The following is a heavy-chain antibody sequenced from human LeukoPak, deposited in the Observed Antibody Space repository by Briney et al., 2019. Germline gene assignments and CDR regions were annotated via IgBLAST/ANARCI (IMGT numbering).Heavy chain of an antibody. CDR2: ISSSGSTI. J-gene: IGHJ6*03. D-gene: IGHD3-22*01. CDR3: ARDESGLYYDSSAARYMDV. Sequence: GGSLRLSCAASGFTFSDYYMSWIRQAPGKGLEWVSYISSSGSTIYYADSVKGRFTISRDNAKNSLYLQMNSLRAEDTAVYYCARDESGLYYDSSAARYMDVWGKGTTVTVSS. CDR1: GFTFSDYY. V-gene: IGHV3-11*04.